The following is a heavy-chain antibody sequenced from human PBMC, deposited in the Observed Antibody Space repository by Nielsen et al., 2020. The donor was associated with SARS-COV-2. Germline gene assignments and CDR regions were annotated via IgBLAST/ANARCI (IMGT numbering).Heavy chain of an antibody. CDR2: ISGSGGST. CDR3: AKGSENYYFLDF. V-gene: IGHV3-23*01. J-gene: IGHJ4*02. CDR1: GFTFSSYA. Sequence: GESLKISCAASGFTFSSYAMSWVRQAPGKGLEWVSAISGSGGSTYYADSVKGRFTISRDNSQSTLYLQMNGLRAEDTAVYYCAKGSENYYFLDFWGQGTLVTVSS. D-gene: IGHD2/OR15-2a*01.